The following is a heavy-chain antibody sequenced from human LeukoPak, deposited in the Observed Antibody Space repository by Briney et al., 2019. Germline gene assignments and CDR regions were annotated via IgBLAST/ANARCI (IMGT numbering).Heavy chain of an antibody. CDR3: ARAGRGLRYFDWLLHDY. J-gene: IGHJ4*02. CDR1: GYTFTSYG. V-gene: IGHV1-18*01. Sequence: ASVKVSCKASGYTFTSYGISWVRQAPGQGLEWMAWISAYNGDTKYAQKLQGRVTMTTDTSTSTAYMELRSLRSDDTAVYYCARAGRGLRYFDWLLHDYWGQGTLVTVSS. CDR2: ISAYNGDT. D-gene: IGHD3-9*01.